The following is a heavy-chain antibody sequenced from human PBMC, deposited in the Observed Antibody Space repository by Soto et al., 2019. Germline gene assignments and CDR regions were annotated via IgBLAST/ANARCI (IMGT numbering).Heavy chain of an antibody. V-gene: IGHV3-23*01. CDR3: AKAILIAARGTAYYYYGMDV. CDR2: ISGSGGST. Sequence: GGSLRLSCAASGFTFSSYAMSWVRQAPGKGLEWVSAISGSGGSTYYADSVKGRFTISRDNSKNTLYLQMNSLRAEDTAVYYCAKAILIAARGTAYYYYGMDVWGQGTTVTVSS. D-gene: IGHD6-6*01. J-gene: IGHJ6*02. CDR1: GFTFSSYA.